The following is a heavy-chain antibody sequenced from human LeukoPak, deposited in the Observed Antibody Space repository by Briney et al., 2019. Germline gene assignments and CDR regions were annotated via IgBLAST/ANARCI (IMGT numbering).Heavy chain of an antibody. CDR1: GFTVSSNY. J-gene: IGHJ4*02. Sequence: PGGSLRLSCAASGFTVSSNYMSWVRQAPGKGLEWVSVIYSGGSTYYADSVKGRFTISRDNSKNTLYLQMNSLRAEDTAVYYCARDLYHGSSGQYGYWGQGTLVTVSS. D-gene: IGHD6-19*01. CDR3: ARDLYHGSSGQYGY. V-gene: IGHV3-66*01. CDR2: IYSGGST.